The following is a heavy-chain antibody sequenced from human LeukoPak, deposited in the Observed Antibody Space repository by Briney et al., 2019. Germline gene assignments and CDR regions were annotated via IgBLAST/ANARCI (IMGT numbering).Heavy chain of an antibody. J-gene: IGHJ6*03. D-gene: IGHD1-26*01. V-gene: IGHV3-7*01. CDR3: ARGQRAHVEWYYYMDV. Sequence: GGSLRLSCAASGFDFSTQWMSWVRQAPGKGLGWVAIVNQGATQKYYVDSVKGRFTISRDNAENSLYLQMNSLRADDTAVYYCARGQRAHVEWYYYMDVWGKGTTVTVSS. CDR1: GFDFSTQW. CDR2: VNQGATQK.